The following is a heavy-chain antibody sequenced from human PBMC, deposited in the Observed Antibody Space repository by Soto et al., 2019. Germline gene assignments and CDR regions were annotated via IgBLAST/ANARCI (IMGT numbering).Heavy chain of an antibody. CDR3: ASTPSRGYCSGGSCYYYYYGMDV. D-gene: IGHD2-15*01. CDR2: IDPSDSYT. V-gene: IGHV5-10-1*01. Sequence: PGESLKISCKGSGYSFTSYWISWVRQMPGKGLEWMGRIDPSDSYTNYSPSFQGHVTISADKSISTAYLQWSSLKASDTTMYYCASTPSRGYCSGGSCYYYYYGMDVWGQGTTVTVSS. CDR1: GYSFTSYW. J-gene: IGHJ6*02.